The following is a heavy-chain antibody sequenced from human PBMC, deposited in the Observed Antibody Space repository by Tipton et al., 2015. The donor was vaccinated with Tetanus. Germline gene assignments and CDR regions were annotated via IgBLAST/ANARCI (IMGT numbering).Heavy chain of an antibody. Sequence: QMQLVQSGAGLKKPGASVKVSCTASGYTFTGYYMYWVRQAPGQGLEWVGWIDPNSGDTIYAQNFQGRVTMTRETSISAVYMELSRLRADDTAVYYCARDRGDYIYYGMDVWGPGTTVTVSS. V-gene: IGHV1-2*02. D-gene: IGHD3-22*01. CDR2: IDPNSGDT. J-gene: IGHJ6*02. CDR3: ARDRGDYIYYGMDV. CDR1: GYTFTGYY.